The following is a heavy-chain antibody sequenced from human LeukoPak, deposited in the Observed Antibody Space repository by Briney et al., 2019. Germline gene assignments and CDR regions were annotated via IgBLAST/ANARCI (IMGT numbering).Heavy chain of an antibody. J-gene: IGHJ4*02. CDR3: ASVSVLYGSGYFDS. CDR1: GFTFSSYE. D-gene: IGHD6-19*01. Sequence: GGSLRLSCEASGFTFSSYEMNWVRQAPGKGLEWVSYISSSGSTKYYADSVKGRFTISRDNAKNSLYLQMNSLRAEDTAVYYCASVSVLYGSGYFDSWGQGALVTVSS. V-gene: IGHV3-48*03. CDR2: ISSSGSTK.